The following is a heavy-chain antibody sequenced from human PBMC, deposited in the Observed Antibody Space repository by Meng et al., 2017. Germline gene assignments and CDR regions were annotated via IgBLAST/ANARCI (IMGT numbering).Heavy chain of an antibody. CDR3: AKDSSAAAGTGYYYYYGMDV. CDR1: GFTFDDYA. V-gene: IGHV3-9*01. CDR2: ISWSSGSI. D-gene: IGHD6-13*01. J-gene: IGHJ6*02. Sequence: SLKISCAASGFTFDDYAMHWVRQAPGKGLEWVSGISWSSGSIGYADSVKGRFTISRDNAKNSLYLQMNSLRAEDTALYYCAKDSSAAAGTGYYYYYGMDVWGQGTTVTVSS.